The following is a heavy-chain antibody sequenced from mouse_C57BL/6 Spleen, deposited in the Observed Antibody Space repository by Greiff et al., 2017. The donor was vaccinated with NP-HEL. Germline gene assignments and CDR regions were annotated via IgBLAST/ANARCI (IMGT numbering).Heavy chain of an antibody. CDR1: GYTFTSYW. D-gene: IGHD1-1*01. V-gene: IGHV1-61*01. J-gene: IGHJ1*03. CDR3: ARNYGSRRGYFDV. CDR2: IYPSDSET. Sequence: QVQLKQPGAELVRPGSSVKLSCKASGYTFTSYWMDWVKQRPGQGLEWIGNIYPSDSETHYNQKFKDKATLTVDKSSSTAYMQLSSLTSEDSAVYYCARNYGSRRGYFDVWGTGTTVTVSA.